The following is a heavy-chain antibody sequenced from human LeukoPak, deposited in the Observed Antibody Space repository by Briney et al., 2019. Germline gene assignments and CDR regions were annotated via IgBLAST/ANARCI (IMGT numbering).Heavy chain of an antibody. CDR2: IYHSETT. J-gene: IGHJ3*02. CDR3: ARPRGVRIAAAGTDVFDI. Sequence: SETLSLTCTVSGGSISSYYWSWIRQPPGKGLEWIGEIYHSETTNYNPSLKSRVTISVDKSKNQFSLKLNSVTAADTAVYYCARPRGVRIAAAGTDVFDIWGQGTMVTASS. V-gene: IGHV4-59*12. D-gene: IGHD6-13*01. CDR1: GGSISSYY.